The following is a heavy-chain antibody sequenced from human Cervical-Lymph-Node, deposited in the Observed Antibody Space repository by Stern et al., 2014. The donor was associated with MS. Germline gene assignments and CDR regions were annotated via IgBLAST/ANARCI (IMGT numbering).Heavy chain of an antibody. D-gene: IGHD3-22*01. CDR2: IYYSRST. V-gene: IGHV4-31*01. CDR3: ARSSYYYDSSGYYGPFDI. J-gene: IGHJ3*02. CDR1: GGSISSGGYY. Sequence: QVQLQESGPGLVKPSQTLSLTCTVSGGSISSGGYYWSWIRQHPGKGLEWIGYIYYSRSTYYNPSLKSLVTISVDTSKNQFSLKLSSVTAADTAVYYCARSSYYYDSSGYYGPFDIWGQGTMVTVSS.